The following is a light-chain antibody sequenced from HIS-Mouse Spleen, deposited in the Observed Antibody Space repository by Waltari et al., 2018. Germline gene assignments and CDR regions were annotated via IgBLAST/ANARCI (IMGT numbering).Light chain of an antibody. J-gene: IGLJ2*01. V-gene: IGLV3-10*01. Sequence: SYELTQPPSVSVSPGQTARITCSGDALPKNYDYWYQQKSGQAPVLVIYDDSKRPSGIPERFSGSSSGTMATLTISGAQVEDEADYYCYSTDSSGNHRVFGGGTKLTVL. CDR3: YSTDSSGNHRV. CDR2: DDS. CDR1: ALPKNY.